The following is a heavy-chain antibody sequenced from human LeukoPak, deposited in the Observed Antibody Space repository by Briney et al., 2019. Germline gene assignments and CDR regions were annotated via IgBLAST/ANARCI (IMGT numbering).Heavy chain of an antibody. D-gene: IGHD3-16*01. Sequence: PGGSLRLSCTVSGFTVSSNSMSWVRQAPGKGLEWVSFIYSDNTHYSDSVKGRFTISRDNSKNTLYLQMNNLRVDDTAVYYCAKAPRFGDHAAEYFYYYMDVWGKGTTVTVSS. CDR3: AKAPRFGDHAAEYFYYYMDV. V-gene: IGHV3-53*01. CDR2: IYSDNT. CDR1: GFTVSSNS. J-gene: IGHJ6*03.